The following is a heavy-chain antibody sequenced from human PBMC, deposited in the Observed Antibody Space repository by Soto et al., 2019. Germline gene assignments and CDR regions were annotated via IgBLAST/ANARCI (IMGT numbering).Heavy chain of an antibody. CDR2: ISGSGGTT. CDR3: AKVIVLGASTIEF. CDR1: GFTFNHYG. D-gene: IGHD6-6*01. J-gene: IGHJ4*02. V-gene: IGHV3-23*01. Sequence: GGSLRLSCAASGFTFNHYGMAWVRQAPGKGLEWVSVISGSGGTTYYADSVKGRFTISRDNSKSTVYLQMNSLRVEDTALYSCAKVIVLGASTIEFWGPGTLVTVSS.